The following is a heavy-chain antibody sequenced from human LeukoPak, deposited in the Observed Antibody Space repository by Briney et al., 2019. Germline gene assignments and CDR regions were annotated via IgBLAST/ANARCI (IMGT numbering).Heavy chain of an antibody. V-gene: IGHV3-23*01. CDR1: GFTFSNYA. CDR2: ISGSAINT. D-gene: IGHD3-10*01. J-gene: IGHJ4*02. CDR3: ARAAYYGSGSNYFDY. Sequence: PGGSLRLSCTASGFTFSNYAMAWVRQAPGKGLEWVSTISGSAINTFHADSMKGRFTISRDNSKSTLHLQINSLRAEDTAVYYCARAAYYGSGSNYFDYWGQGTLVTVSS.